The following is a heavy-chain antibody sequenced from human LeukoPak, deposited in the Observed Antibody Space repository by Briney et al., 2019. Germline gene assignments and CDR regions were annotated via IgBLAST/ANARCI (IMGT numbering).Heavy chain of an antibody. V-gene: IGHV1-18*01. J-gene: IGHJ3*02. CDR3: ARDRITMIVVDAFDI. CDR2: ISAYNGNT. CDR1: GYTSTSYG. D-gene: IGHD3-22*01. Sequence: GASVKVSCKASGYTSTSYGISWVRQAPGQGLEWMGWISAYNGNTNYAQKLQGRVTMTTDTSTSTAYMELRSLRSDDTAVYYCARDRITMIVVDAFDIWGQGTMVTVSS.